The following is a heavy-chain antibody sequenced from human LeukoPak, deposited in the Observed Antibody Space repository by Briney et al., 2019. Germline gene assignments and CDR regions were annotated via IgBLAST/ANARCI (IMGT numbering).Heavy chain of an antibody. J-gene: IGHJ5*02. CDR3: ARGIAVASMYNWFDP. CDR2: INHSGST. D-gene: IGHD6-19*01. Sequence: PSETLSLTCAVYGGSISGYYWSWIRQPPGKGLEWIGEINHSGSTNYNPSLKSRVTMSVDTSKNQFSLQLNSVTPEDTAVYYCARGIAVASMYNWFDPWGQGTLVTVSS. CDR1: GGSISGYY. V-gene: IGHV4-34*01.